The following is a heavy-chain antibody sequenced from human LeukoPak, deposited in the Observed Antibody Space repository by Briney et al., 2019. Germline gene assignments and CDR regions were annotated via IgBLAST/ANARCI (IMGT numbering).Heavy chain of an antibody. V-gene: IGHV3-23*01. CDR1: GFSFSIYG. CDR3: AKVRNGDRYFDD. J-gene: IGHJ4*02. CDR2: ISGSGGNT. Sequence: GGSLRLSCEASGFSFSIYGMSWVRQAPGKGLEWVSGISGSGGNTYYAEALTGRFTVSRDNSKNTLYLQMNSLSAEDTAVYYCAKVRNGDRYFDDWGQGTLVTVSS. D-gene: IGHD2-21*02.